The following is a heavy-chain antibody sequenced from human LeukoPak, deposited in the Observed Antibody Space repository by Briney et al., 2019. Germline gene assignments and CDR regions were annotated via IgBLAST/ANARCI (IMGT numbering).Heavy chain of an antibody. V-gene: IGHV3-23*01. CDR1: GFTFSSYA. CDR3: AKGATITMVRGVIDY. J-gene: IGHJ4*02. Sequence: GGSLRLSCAASGFTFSSYAMSWGRQAPGKGLEWGSAISGSGGSTYYADSVKGRFAISRDNSKNTLYLQMNSLRAEDTAVYYCAKGATITMVRGVIDYWGQGTLVTVSS. D-gene: IGHD3-10*01. CDR2: ISGSGGST.